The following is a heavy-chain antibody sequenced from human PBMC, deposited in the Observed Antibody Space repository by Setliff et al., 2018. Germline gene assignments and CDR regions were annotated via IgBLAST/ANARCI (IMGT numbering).Heavy chain of an antibody. CDR3: ARDGNNWNDLDY. D-gene: IGHD1-20*01. V-gene: IGHV3-11*04. CDR2: ISGSGGST. J-gene: IGHJ4*01. Sequence: PSETLSLTCTVSGYSISSGYIWGWIRQPPGKGLEWVLAISGSGGSTYYADSVKGRFTIARDNAKNSLYLQMNSLRVEDTALYYCARDGNNWNDLDYWGHGTLVTVSS. CDR1: GYSISSGYI.